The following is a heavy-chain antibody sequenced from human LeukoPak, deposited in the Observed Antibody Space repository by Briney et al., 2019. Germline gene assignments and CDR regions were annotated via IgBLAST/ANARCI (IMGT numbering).Heavy chain of an antibody. J-gene: IGHJ4*02. Sequence: SGGSLRLSCAASGFTFSSYAMSWVRQAPGKGLEWVSVISGSGGSAYYADSVKGRFTISRDNAKNSLYLQMNSLRAEDTAVYYCARGANDHDYWGQGTLVTVSS. CDR2: ISGSGGSA. CDR3: ARGANDHDY. CDR1: GFTFSSYA. V-gene: IGHV3-23*01.